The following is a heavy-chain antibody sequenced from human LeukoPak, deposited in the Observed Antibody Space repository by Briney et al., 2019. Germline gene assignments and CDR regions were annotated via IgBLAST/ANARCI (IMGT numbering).Heavy chain of an antibody. CDR1: GGSISSGDYY. V-gene: IGHV4-30-4*01. Sequence: PSETLSLTCTVSGGSISSGDYYWSWIRQPPGKGLEWIGYIYYSGSTYYNPSLKSRVTISVDTSKNQFSLKLSSVTAADTAVYYCARHKRGTRAHFDYWGQGTLVTVSS. D-gene: IGHD1-1*01. J-gene: IGHJ4*02. CDR2: IYYSGST. CDR3: ARHKRGTRAHFDY.